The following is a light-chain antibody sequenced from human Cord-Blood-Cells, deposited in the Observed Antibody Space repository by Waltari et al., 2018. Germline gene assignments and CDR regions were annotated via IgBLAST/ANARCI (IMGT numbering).Light chain of an antibody. Sequence: DIQMRQSPASLSASVGDRVTITCQASQDISNYLIWYQQKPGKAPKLLIYDASNFETGVPSRFSGSGSGTDFTFTISSLQPEDIATYYCQQYDNLPPYTFGQGTKLEIK. J-gene: IGKJ2*01. CDR3: QQYDNLPPYT. CDR1: QDISNY. CDR2: DAS. V-gene: IGKV1-33*01.